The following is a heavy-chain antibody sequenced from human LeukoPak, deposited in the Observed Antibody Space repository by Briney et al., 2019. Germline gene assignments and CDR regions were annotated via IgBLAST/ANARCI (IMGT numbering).Heavy chain of an antibody. CDR2: IYPGDSDT. Sequence: GESLKISCKGSGYSFSSNWIGWVRQMPGKGLEWMGIIYPGDSDTRYSPSFQGHVTFSADTSIDTAYVQWSSLEASDTAMYYCARLQLVSAAGTFDYWGQGALVTVSS. CDR1: GYSFSSNW. CDR3: ARLQLVSAAGTFDY. D-gene: IGHD6-13*01. J-gene: IGHJ4*02. V-gene: IGHV5-51*01.